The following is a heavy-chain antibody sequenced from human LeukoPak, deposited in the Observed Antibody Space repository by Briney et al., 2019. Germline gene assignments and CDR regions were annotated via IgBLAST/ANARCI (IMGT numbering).Heavy chain of an antibody. J-gene: IGHJ4*02. CDR2: ISSSSSFI. CDR1: GFTFDDYG. D-gene: IGHD3-10*01. Sequence: PGGSLRLSCAASGFTFDDYGMSWVRQAPGKGPEWLSYISSSSSFIYYADSVKGRFTISRDNARNSLHLQMNSLRAEDTAVYYCAREVYYGSGRRFDLWGQGTLVTVSS. V-gene: IGHV3-48*01. CDR3: AREVYYGSGRRFDL.